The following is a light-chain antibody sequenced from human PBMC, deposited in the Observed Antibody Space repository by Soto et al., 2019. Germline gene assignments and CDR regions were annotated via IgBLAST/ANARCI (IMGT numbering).Light chain of an antibody. CDR1: QGIRND. CDR2: DAS. J-gene: IGKJ2*01. CDR3: QQYNSYSPYT. V-gene: IGKV1-17*01. Sequence: DIQMTQSPSSLSASVGDRVTITCRTSQGIRNDLGWYQQKPGKAPKLLIYDASSLESGVPSRFSGSGSGTEFTLTISSLQPDDFATYYCQQYNSYSPYTFGQGTKLEIK.